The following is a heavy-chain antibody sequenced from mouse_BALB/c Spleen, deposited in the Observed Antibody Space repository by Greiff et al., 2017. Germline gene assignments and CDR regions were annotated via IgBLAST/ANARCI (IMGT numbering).Heavy chain of an antibody. CDR2: ISDGGSYT. CDR1: GFTFSDYY. D-gene: IGHD2-10*02. V-gene: IGHV5-4*02. J-gene: IGHJ3*01. Sequence: EVKLMESGGGLVKPGGSLKLSCAASGFTFSDYYMYWVRQTPEKRLEWVATISDGGSYTYYPDSVKGRFTISRDNAKNNLYLQMSSLKSEDTAMYYCTRAKYGNYPIAYWGQGTLVTVSA. CDR3: TRAKYGNYPIAY.